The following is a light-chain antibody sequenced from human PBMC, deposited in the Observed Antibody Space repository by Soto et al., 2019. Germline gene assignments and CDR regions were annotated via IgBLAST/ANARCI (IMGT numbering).Light chain of an antibody. CDR2: EVS. Sequence: QSVLTQPPSASGSPGQSVAISCNGTSSDFGSYNYVSWYQQHPGKAPKLMIYEVSKRPSGVPGRFSGSKSGNTASLTVSGLQAEDEAYYYCGSYGGSDNWVFGGGTQLTVL. CDR3: GSYGGSDNWV. V-gene: IGLV2-8*01. CDR1: SSDFGSYNY. J-gene: IGLJ7*01.